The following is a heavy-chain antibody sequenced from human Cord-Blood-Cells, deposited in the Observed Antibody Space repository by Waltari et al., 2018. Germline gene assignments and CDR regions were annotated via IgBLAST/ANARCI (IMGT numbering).Heavy chain of an antibody. V-gene: IGHV4-34*01. CDR2: INHSRRT. CDR1: GGSFSGYY. J-gene: IGHJ4*02. CDR3: ARGLKGWSYYFDY. Sequence: QVQLQQWDAGLLKPSETLSLTCAVYGGSFSGYYWSWILQPPGKGLEWFVEINHSRRTNYNPSLKSLVTISVDTSKNLFSLKLSAVTAEDTAVYYCARGLKGWSYYFDYWGQGTLGSVSS. D-gene: IGHD1-26*01.